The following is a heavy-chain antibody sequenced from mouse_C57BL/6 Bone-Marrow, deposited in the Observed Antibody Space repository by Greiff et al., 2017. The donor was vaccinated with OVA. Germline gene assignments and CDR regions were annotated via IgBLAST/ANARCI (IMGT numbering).Heavy chain of an antibody. CDR2: IDPETGGT. Sequence: VQLQESGAELVRPGASVTLSCKASGYTFTDYEMHWVKQTPVHGLEWIGAIDPETGGTAYNQKFKGKATLTADKSSSTAYMELRSLTSEDSAVYYCARGKGLGTNVGAKDYWGQGTTLTVSS. V-gene: IGHV1-15*01. D-gene: IGHD1-1*01. J-gene: IGHJ2*01. CDR1: GYTFTDYE. CDR3: ARGKGLGTNVGAKDY.